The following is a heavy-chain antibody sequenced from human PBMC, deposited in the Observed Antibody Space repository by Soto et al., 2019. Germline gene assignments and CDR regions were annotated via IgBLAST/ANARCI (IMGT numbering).Heavy chain of an antibody. CDR1: GYTFTSYD. CDR2: MNPNSGNT. D-gene: IGHD3-22*01. Sequence: QVQLVQSGAEVKKPGASVKVSCKASGYTFTSYDINWVRQATGQGLEWMGWMNPNSGNTGYAQKFQGRVTMIRNTSISTAYMELSSLRSEDTAVYYCARVGYYYDSSGYYLSFDYWGQGTLVTVSS. J-gene: IGHJ4*02. V-gene: IGHV1-8*01. CDR3: ARVGYYYDSSGYYLSFDY.